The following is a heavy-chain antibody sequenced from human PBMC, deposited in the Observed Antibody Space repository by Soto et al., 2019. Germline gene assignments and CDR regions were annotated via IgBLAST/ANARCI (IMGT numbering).Heavy chain of an antibody. Sequence: QVQLQQWGAGLLKPSETLSLTCAVYGGSFGGYYWSWIRQPPGKGLECIGEINPTGSTNYHPSLKCRVTISADTSKHQVSLNLSSVTAADTAVYYCARGGADSSCWYKIGTFDVWGQGTMVTVSS. CDR2: INPTGST. D-gene: IGHD6-19*01. J-gene: IGHJ3*01. V-gene: IGHV4-34*01. CDR3: ARGGADSSCWYKIGTFDV. CDR1: GGSFGGYY.